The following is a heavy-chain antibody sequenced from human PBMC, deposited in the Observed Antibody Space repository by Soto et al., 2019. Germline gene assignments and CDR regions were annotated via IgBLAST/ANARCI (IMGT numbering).Heavy chain of an antibody. CDR3: ARDWGTPGRGSAVGYYYHYGMDV. CDR2: IKDDGSEK. CDR1: GFSFGGYA. J-gene: IGHJ6*02. Sequence: GGCMRLSCAASGFSFGGYAMSWVRQAPGTGLEWVSGIKDDGSEKNYVDSVKGRFTISRDNAKNSLYLQMNSLRGEDTAVYFCARDWGTPGRGSAVGYYYHYGMDVWGQGTTVTVSS. V-gene: IGHV3-7*03. D-gene: IGHD6-19*01.